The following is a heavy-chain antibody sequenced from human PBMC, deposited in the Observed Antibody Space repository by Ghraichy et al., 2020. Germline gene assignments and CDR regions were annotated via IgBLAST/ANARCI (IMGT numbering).Heavy chain of an antibody. CDR3: AKDMGKYYDFWSGTFYGMDV. Sequence: GGSLRLSCAASGFTFDDYTMHWVRQAPGKGLEWVSLISWDGGSTYYADSVKGRFTISRDNSKNSLYLQMNSLRTEDTALYYCAKDMGKYYDFWSGTFYGMDVWGQGTTVTVSS. CDR1: GFTFDDYT. J-gene: IGHJ6*02. D-gene: IGHD3-3*01. V-gene: IGHV3-43*01. CDR2: ISWDGGST.